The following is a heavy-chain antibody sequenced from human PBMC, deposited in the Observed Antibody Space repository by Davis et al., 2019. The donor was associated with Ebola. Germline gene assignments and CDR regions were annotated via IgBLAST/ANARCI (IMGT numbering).Heavy chain of an antibody. CDR1: GYCFTSYW. J-gene: IGHJ6*02. D-gene: IGHD5-24*01. Sequence: KVSCKGSGYCFTSYWIGRVRQMPGKGLEWMGIIYPGDSDTRYSPSFQGQVTISAVKSISTAYLQWSSLKASDTAMYYCARLAGRDCYNLNYYYYGMDVWGQGTTVTVSS. CDR2: IYPGDSDT. V-gene: IGHV5-51*01. CDR3: ARLAGRDCYNLNYYYYGMDV.